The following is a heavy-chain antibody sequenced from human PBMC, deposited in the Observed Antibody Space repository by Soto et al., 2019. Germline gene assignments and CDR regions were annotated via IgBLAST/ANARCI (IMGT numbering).Heavy chain of an antibody. J-gene: IGHJ4*02. V-gene: IGHV4-39*07. CDR3: ARARATIAAAAIFDC. Sequence: LSLTCTVSGGSITSSSYYWGWIRQPPGKGLEWIGTIYYSGSTYYNPSLKSRATTSVDTSKNQFSLKLSSVTAADTAVYYCARARATIAAAAIFDCWGQGTLVTVSS. CDR1: GGSITSSSYY. CDR2: IYYSGST. D-gene: IGHD6-13*01.